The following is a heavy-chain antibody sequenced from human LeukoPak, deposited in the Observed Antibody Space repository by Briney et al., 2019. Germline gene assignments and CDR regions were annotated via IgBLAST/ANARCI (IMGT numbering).Heavy chain of an antibody. V-gene: IGHV3-7*01. CDR1: GFTFSSYW. J-gene: IGHJ3*02. D-gene: IGHD2-21*02. CDR2: IKQDGSEK. CDR3: ARDDGGDLNDAFDI. Sequence: GGSLRLSCAASGFTFSSYWMSWVRQAPGRGLEWVANIKQDGSEKYYVDSVKGRFIISRDNAKNSLYLQMNSLRAEDTAVYYCARDDGGDLNDAFDIWGQGTMVTVSS.